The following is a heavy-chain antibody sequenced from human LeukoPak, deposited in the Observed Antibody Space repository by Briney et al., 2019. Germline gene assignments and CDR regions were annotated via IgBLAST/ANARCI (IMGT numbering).Heavy chain of an antibody. CDR2: INHSGST. CDR1: GGSFSGYY. D-gene: IGHD3-22*01. Sequence: PSETLSLTCAVYGGSFSGYYWSWIRQPPGKGLEWIGQINHSGSTNYSPSLKSRVTIAVDTSKNKFSLKLTSVTAADTAVYYCARLGSYYDNSGYYFDAFDFWGQGTMVTVSS. V-gene: IGHV4-34*01. CDR3: ARLGSYYDNSGYYFDAFDF. J-gene: IGHJ3*01.